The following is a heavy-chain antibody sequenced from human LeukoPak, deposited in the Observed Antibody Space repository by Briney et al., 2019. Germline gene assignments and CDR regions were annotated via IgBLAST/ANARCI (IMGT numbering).Heavy chain of an antibody. Sequence: GGSLRLSSAASGFTFSTYSMNWVRQAPGKGLEWVSYISSSSSIIYYADSVKGRFTISRDDAKNSLYLQMNSLRAEDTAVYYCARDTGYSYSSGYYFDYWGQGTLVTVSS. CDR3: ARDTGYSYSSGYYFDY. CDR1: GFTFSTYS. V-gene: IGHV3-48*01. D-gene: IGHD5-18*01. CDR2: ISSSSSII. J-gene: IGHJ4*02.